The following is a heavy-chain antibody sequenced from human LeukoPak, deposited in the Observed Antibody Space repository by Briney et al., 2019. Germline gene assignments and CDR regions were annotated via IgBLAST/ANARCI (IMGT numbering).Heavy chain of an antibody. Sequence: GGSLRLSCAASGFTFSTYRTHWVRQAPGKGLEWVSSITSTSSSMSYADSVEGRFTISRDNAKNSLYLQMNSLSAEDTAVYYCRFGDFNDYWGQGTLVTVSS. D-gene: IGHD3-10*01. V-gene: IGHV3-21*01. CDR2: ITSTSSSM. J-gene: IGHJ4*02. CDR3: RFGDFNDY. CDR1: GFTFSTYR.